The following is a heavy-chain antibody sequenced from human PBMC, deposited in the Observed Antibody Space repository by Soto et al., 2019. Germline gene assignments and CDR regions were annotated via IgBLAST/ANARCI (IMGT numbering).Heavy chain of an antibody. CDR3: ARDKGGSQYPPRGGESYYFDY. D-gene: IGHD3-16*01. V-gene: IGHV1-69*10. CDR1: GGTFSSYA. J-gene: IGHJ4*02. CDR2: IIPILGIA. Sequence: ASVKVSCKASGGTFSSYAISWVRQAPGQGLEWMGGIIPILGIANYAQKFQGRVTITADKSTSTAYMEVISLRSEDTVVYYWARDKGGSQYPPRGGESYYFDYWGQGTLVTVSS.